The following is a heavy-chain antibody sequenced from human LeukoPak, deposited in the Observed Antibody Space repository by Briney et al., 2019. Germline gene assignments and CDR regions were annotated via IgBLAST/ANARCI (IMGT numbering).Heavy chain of an antibody. D-gene: IGHD1-14*01. Sequence: GGSLRLSCAASGFTFDDYTMHWVRQAPGKGLEWVSLISWDGGSTFYADSVKGRFTISRDNSKNSLYLQMNSLRTDDTALYYCAKDNLRKLTSEYFFDYWGQGTLVTVSS. CDR2: ISWDGGST. J-gene: IGHJ4*02. CDR3: AKDNLRKLTSEYFFDY. V-gene: IGHV3-43*01. CDR1: GFTFDDYT.